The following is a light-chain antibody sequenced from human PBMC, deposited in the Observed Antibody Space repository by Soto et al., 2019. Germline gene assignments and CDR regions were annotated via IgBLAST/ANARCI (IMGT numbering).Light chain of an antibody. Sequence: QSALTQPASVSGSPGQSITISCTGTSSDVGGYNYVSRYQQHPGKAPKLMIYDVSNRPSGVSNRFSGSKSGNTASLTISGLQTEDEADYYCNSYTSTSTHVFGTGTKVTDL. CDR2: DVS. CDR1: SSDVGGYNY. V-gene: IGLV2-14*01. CDR3: NSYTSTSTHV. J-gene: IGLJ1*01.